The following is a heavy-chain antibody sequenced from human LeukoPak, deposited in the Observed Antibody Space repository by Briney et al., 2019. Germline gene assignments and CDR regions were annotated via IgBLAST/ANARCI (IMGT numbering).Heavy chain of an antibody. V-gene: IGHV4-34*01. CDR1: GGSFSGYY. J-gene: IGHJ5*02. CDR3: ARSGYCSSTSCYRPGGFDP. Sequence: PSETLSLTCAVYGGSFSGYYWSWIRQPPGKGLEWIGEINHSGSTNYNPSLKSRVTISVDTSKNQFSLKLSSVTAADTAVYYCARSGYCSSTSCYRPGGFDPWGQGTLVTVSS. CDR2: INHSGST. D-gene: IGHD2-2*03.